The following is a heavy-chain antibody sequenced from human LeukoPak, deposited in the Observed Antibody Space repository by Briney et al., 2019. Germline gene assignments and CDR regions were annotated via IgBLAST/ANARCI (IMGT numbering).Heavy chain of an antibody. CDR2: ISSNGGST. Sequence: GGSLRLSCAASGFTFSSYAMHWVRQAPGKGLEYVSAISSNGGSTYYANSVKGRFTISRDNSKNTLYLQMGSLRAEDMAVYCCARGPLYDSSGYATIDYWGQGTLVTVSS. CDR3: ARGPLYDSSGYATIDY. V-gene: IGHV3-64*01. J-gene: IGHJ4*02. D-gene: IGHD3-22*01. CDR1: GFTFSSYA.